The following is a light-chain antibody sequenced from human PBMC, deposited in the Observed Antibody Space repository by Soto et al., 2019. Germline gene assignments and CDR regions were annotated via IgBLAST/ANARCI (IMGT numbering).Light chain of an antibody. CDR2: DAS. CDR3: QKSYSSPPIP. V-gene: IGKV1-39*01. J-gene: IGKJ5*01. Sequence: DIQMTQSPSSLSASVGDRVTITCRASQYISTYLNWYQQKPGKAPKLLIYDASSLQSGVPSRFSGSGSGTDFTLTISSLQPEECATYYCQKSYSSPPIPFGQGTRLEIK. CDR1: QYISTY.